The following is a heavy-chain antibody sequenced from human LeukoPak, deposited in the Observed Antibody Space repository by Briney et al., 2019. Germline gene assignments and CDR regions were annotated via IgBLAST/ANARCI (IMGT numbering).Heavy chain of an antibody. CDR2: ISYDGSNK. CDR1: GLTVSSNY. V-gene: IGHV3-30*18. CDR3: AKDYYDILSGLLDY. Sequence: GGSLRLSCEASGLTVSSNYMTWVRQAPGKGLEWVAVISYDGSNKYYADSVKGRFTISRDNSKNTLYLQMNSLRAEDTAVYYCAKDYYDILSGLLDYWGQGTLVTVSS. D-gene: IGHD3-9*01. J-gene: IGHJ4*02.